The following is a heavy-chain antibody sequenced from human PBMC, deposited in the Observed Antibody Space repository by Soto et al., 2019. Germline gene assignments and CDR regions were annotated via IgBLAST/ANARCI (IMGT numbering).Heavy chain of an antibody. Sequence: GGSLRLSCAASGFTFSSYGMHWVRPAPGKGLEWVAVISYDGSNKYYADSVKGRFTISRDNPKNTLYLQMNSLRAEDTAVYYCAKDIGSGYDFGNPYYYGMGVWGQGTTVTVSS. D-gene: IGHD5-12*01. V-gene: IGHV3-30*18. CDR2: ISYDGSNK. J-gene: IGHJ6*02. CDR3: AKDIGSGYDFGNPYYYGMGV. CDR1: GFTFSSYG.